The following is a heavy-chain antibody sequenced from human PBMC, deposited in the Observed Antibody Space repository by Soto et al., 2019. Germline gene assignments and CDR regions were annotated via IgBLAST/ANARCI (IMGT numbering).Heavy chain of an antibody. Sequence: ASVKVSCKVSGYTLTELSMHWVRQAPGKGLEWMGGFDPEDGETIYAQKFQGRVTMTEDTSTDTAYMELSSLRSEDTAVYYCATAPLNYLSLRVLGYWGQGTLVTVSS. CDR1: GYTLTELS. V-gene: IGHV1-24*01. D-gene: IGHD3-3*02. CDR3: ATAPLNYLSLRVLGY. CDR2: FDPEDGET. J-gene: IGHJ4*02.